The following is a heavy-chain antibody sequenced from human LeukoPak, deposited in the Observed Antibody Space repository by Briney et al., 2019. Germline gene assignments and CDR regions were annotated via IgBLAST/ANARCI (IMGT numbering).Heavy chain of an antibody. CDR1: GYTFTGYY. Sequence: ASVKVSCKASGYTFTGYYMHWVRQAPGQGLEWMGRINPNSGNTGYAQKFQGRVTMTRNTSISTAYMELSSLRSEDTAVYYCASSAFFGVVYYWGQGTLVTVSS. CDR3: ASSAFFGVVYY. J-gene: IGHJ4*02. V-gene: IGHV1-8*02. D-gene: IGHD3-3*01. CDR2: INPNSGNT.